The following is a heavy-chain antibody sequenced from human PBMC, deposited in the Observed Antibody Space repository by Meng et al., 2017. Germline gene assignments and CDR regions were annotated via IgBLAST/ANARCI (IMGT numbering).Heavy chain of an antibody. CDR2: INHSGST. CDR3: ARQEVGATFYYYTMDV. J-gene: IGHJ6*02. CDR1: GGSFSGYY. Sequence: SETLSLTCAVYGGSFSGYYWSWIRQPPGKGLEWIGEINHSGSTNYNPSLKSRVTISVDTSKNQFSLKLSSVTAADAAVYYCARQEVGATFYYYTMDVWGQGTTVTVSS. V-gene: IGHV4-34*01. D-gene: IGHD1-26*01.